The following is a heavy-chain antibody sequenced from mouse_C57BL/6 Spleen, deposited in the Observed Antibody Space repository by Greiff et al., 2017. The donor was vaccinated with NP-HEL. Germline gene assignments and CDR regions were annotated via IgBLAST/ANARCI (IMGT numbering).Heavy chain of an antibody. V-gene: IGHV1-5*01. CDR3: TTAQALYYYAMDY. CDR2: IYPGNSDT. J-gene: IGHJ4*01. Sequence: VQLQQSGTVLARPGASVKMSCKTSGYTFTSYWMHWVKQRPGQGLEWIGAIYPGNSDTSYNQKFKGKAKLTAVTSASTAYMELSSLTNEDSAVYYCTTAQALYYYAMDYWGQGTSVTVSS. CDR1: GYTFTSYW. D-gene: IGHD3-2*02.